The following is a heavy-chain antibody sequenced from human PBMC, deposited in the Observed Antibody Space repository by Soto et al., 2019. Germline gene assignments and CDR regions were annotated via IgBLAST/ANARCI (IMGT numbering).Heavy chain of an antibody. CDR1: GGSISSYY. CDR3: ARDVNFDYYDSSGYYWDVAFDI. J-gene: IGHJ3*02. Sequence: PSETLSLTCTVSGGSISSYYWSWIRQPPGKGLEWIGYVYYSGSTNYNPSLKSRVTISVDTSKNQFSLKLSSVTAADTAVYYCARDVNFDYYDSSGYYWDVAFDIWGQGTMVTVSS. D-gene: IGHD3-22*01. V-gene: IGHV4-59*01. CDR2: VYYSGST.